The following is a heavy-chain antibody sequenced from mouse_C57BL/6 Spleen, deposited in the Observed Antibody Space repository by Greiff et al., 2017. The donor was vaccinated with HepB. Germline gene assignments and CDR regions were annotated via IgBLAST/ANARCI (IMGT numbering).Heavy chain of an antibody. CDR1: GFNIKDDY. J-gene: IGHJ1*03. V-gene: IGHV14-4*01. CDR2: IDPENGDT. CDR3: TTHYGSRGRYFDV. D-gene: IGHD1-1*01. Sequence: EVKLQESGAELVRPGASVKLSCTASGFNIKDDYMHWVKQRPEQGLEWIGWIDPENGDTEYASKFQGKATITADTSSNTAYLQLSSLTSEDTAVYYCTTHYGSRGRYFDVWGTGTTVTVSS.